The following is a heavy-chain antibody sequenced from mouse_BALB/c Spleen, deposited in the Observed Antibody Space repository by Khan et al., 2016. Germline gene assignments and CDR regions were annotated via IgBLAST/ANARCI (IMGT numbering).Heavy chain of an antibody. J-gene: IGHJ4*01. V-gene: IGHV1-7*01. D-gene: IGHD2-10*02. CDR1: GYTFTRFW. CDR3: VRWGYGNYLYQAMDY. CDR2: INPGSNYT. Sequence: VQLQESGAELAKPGASVKMSCKASGYTFTRFWMHWVKQRPGQGLEWIGYINPGSNYTDYNQNFKDKATLTADKSSSTAYMLLSSLTSEDSAVYFCVRWGYGNYLYQAMDYWGQGISVTVSS.